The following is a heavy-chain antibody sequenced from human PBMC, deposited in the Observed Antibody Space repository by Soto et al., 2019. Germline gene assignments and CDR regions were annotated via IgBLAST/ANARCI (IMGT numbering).Heavy chain of an antibody. CDR3: ATRGNSHAYFDF. CDR1: GYTFTSYW. J-gene: IGHJ4*02. CDR2: IYPGDSDT. Sequence: GESLKISCKGSGYTFTSYWIAGVGQMPGKGLEWMGLIYPGDSDTRYSPSFQGQVTISADKFTDTAYLQWSSLKASDTAMYYCATRGNSHAYFDFWGQGTLVTVSS. D-gene: IGHD5-18*01. V-gene: IGHV5-51*01.